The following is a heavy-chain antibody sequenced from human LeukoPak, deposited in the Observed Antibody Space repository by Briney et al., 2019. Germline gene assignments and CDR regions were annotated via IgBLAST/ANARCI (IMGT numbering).Heavy chain of an antibody. CDR1: GITFSSYS. J-gene: IGHJ4*02. D-gene: IGHD2/OR15-2a*01. CDR2: ISSSGSTK. CDR3: ARGGLSIMGY. V-gene: IGHV3-48*01. Sequence: GGSLRLSCGASGITFSSYSMNWVRQAPGKGLEWVSYISSSGSTKYYADSVKGRFTISRDNARNSLYLQMNSLRAEDTAVYFCARGGLSIMGYWGQGTLVAVSS.